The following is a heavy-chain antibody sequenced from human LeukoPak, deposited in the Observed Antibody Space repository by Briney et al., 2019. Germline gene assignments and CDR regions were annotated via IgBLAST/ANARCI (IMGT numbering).Heavy chain of an antibody. CDR1: GFTFSSYN. V-gene: IGHV3-48*04. Sequence: PGGSLRLSCAASGFTFSSYNMNWVRQAPGKGLEWVSYIISTGNTIYYADSVKGRFTISRDNAKNSLYLQMNSLRAEDTAVYYCARDHEPGRYYDFWSGYTLDYWGQGTLVTVSS. J-gene: IGHJ4*02. CDR2: IISTGNTI. CDR3: ARDHEPGRYYDFWSGYTLDY. D-gene: IGHD3-3*01.